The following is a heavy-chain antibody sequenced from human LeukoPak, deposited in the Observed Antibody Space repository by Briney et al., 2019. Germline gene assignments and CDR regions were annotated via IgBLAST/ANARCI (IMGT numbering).Heavy chain of an antibody. D-gene: IGHD1-26*01. Sequence: SETLSLTCTVSGGSVSNYYWSWIRQSPGKGLEWIGYIYYTETSYNPSLKSRVTISADTSKNQFSLKLSSVTAADTAVYYCARLNYYGFDYWGQGTLVTFSS. CDR1: GGSVSNYY. CDR3: ARLNYYGFDY. J-gene: IGHJ4*02. CDR2: IYYTET. V-gene: IGHV4-59*08.